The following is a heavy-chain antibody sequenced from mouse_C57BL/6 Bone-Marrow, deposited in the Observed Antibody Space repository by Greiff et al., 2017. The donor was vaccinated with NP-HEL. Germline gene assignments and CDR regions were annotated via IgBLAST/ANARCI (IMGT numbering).Heavy chain of an antibody. CDR2: ISYDGSN. D-gene: IGHD1-1*01. V-gene: IGHV3-6*01. J-gene: IGHJ2*01. CDR1: GYSITSGYY. CDR3: ARRSTVVADYFDY. Sequence: DVQLQESGPGLVKPSQSLSLTCSVTGYSITSGYYWNWIRQFPGNKLEWMGYISYDGSNNYNPSLKNRISITRDTSKNQFFLKLNSVTTEDTATYYCARRSTVVADYFDYWGQGTTLTVSS.